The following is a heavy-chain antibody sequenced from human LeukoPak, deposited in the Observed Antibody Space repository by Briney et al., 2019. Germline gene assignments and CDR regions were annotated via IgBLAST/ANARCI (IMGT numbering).Heavy chain of an antibody. CDR3: TSSIPS. V-gene: IGHV3-73*01. CDR1: GFTFSSYG. CDR2: IRSKANSYAT. Sequence: PGGSLRLSCAASGFTFSSYGMHWVRQASGKGLEWVGRIRSKANSYATAYAASVKGRFTISRDDPKNTAYLQMNSLKTEDTAVYYCTSSIPSWGQGTLVTVSS. J-gene: IGHJ4*02.